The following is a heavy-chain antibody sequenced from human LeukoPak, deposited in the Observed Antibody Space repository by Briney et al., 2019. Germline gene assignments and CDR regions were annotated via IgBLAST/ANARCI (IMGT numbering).Heavy chain of an antibody. J-gene: IGHJ4*02. D-gene: IGHD2-15*01. CDR1: GYTFTSYG. V-gene: IGHV1-18*01. Sequence: ASVKVSCKASGYTFTSYGISWVRQAPGQGLEWIRWISAYNGNTNYAQKLQGRVTMTTDTSTNTAYMELRSLRSDDTAVYYCARGENFCSGGSCYPEYFDYWGQGTLVTVSS. CDR2: ISAYNGNT. CDR3: ARGENFCSGGSCYPEYFDY.